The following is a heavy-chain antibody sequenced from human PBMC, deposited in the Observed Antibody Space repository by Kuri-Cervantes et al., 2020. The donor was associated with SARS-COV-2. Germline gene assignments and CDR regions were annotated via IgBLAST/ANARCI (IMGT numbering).Heavy chain of an antibody. V-gene: IGHV4-59*12. CDR1: GGSISSYY. CDR3: ARGRAQITIFGVSSMDWFDP. CDR2: IYYRGST. J-gene: IGHJ5*02. Sequence: SETLSLTCTVSGGSISSYYRSWIRQPPGKGLEWIGYIYYRGSTNYNPSLKSRVTMSVDTSKTQFSLKLSSVTAADTAVYYCARGRAQITIFGVSSMDWFDPWGQGTLVTVSS. D-gene: IGHD3-3*01.